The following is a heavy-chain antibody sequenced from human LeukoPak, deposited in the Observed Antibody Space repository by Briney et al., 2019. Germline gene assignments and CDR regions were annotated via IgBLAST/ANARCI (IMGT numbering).Heavy chain of an antibody. CDR3: ATTSLGGDSLGDY. D-gene: IGHD2-21*02. Sequence: ASVKVSCRASGYTFASYGISWVRQAPGQGLEWMGWISAYNGNTNYAQKLQGRVTMTTDTSTSTAYMELRSLRSDDTAVYYCATTSLGGDSLGDYWGQGTLVTVSS. CDR1: GYTFASYG. V-gene: IGHV1-18*01. J-gene: IGHJ4*02. CDR2: ISAYNGNT.